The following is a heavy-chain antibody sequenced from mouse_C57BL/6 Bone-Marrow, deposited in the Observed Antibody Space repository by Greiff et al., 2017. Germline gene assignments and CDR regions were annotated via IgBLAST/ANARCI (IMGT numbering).Heavy chain of an antibody. CDR1: GFTFSSYA. CDR3: GKDYGDFDY. J-gene: IGHJ2*01. CDR2: ISDGGSYT. V-gene: IGHV5-4*01. Sequence: DVQLVESGGGLVKPGGSLKLSCAASGFTFSSYAMSWVRQTPEKRLEWVATISDGGSYTYYPANVKGRFTISRDNAKNNLYLHMSHLKSEDTAMYYCGKDYGDFDYWGQGTTLTVSS. D-gene: IGHD1-1*01.